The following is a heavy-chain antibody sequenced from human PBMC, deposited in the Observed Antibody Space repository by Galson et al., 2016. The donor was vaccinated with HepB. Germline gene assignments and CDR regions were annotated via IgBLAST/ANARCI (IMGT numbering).Heavy chain of an antibody. CDR1: GFSFSNYA. V-gene: IGHV3-23*01. Sequence: SLRLSCATSGFSFSNYAMTWVRRAPGKGLEWVSAISGAGGITNYAESVKGRFTISRDNSKSTLFLEMNSLKVADTALYYCAKGLFRHTTYRRDAMDVWGRGTAVTVSS. CDR3: AKGLFRHTTYRRDAMDV. CDR2: ISGAGGIT. D-gene: IGHD1-26*01. J-gene: IGHJ6*02.